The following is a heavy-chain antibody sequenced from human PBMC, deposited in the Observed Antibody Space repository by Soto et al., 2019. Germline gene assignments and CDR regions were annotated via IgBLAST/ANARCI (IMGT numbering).Heavy chain of an antibody. D-gene: IGHD6-13*01. CDR3: ARGGSSWYGLNDAFDI. CDR1: GGSISSGGYY. CDR2: IYYSGST. V-gene: IGHV4-31*03. J-gene: IGHJ3*02. Sequence: QVQLQESGPGLVKPSQTLSLTCTVSGGSISSGGYYWSWIRQHPGKGLEWIGYIYYSGSTYYNPSLKSRVTISVGTSKNQFSLKLSSVTAADTAVYYCARGGSSWYGLNDAFDIWGQGTMVTVSS.